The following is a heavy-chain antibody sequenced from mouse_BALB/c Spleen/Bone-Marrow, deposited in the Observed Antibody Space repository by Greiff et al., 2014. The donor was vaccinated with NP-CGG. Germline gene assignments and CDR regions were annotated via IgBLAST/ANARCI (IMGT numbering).Heavy chain of an antibody. J-gene: IGHJ3*01. V-gene: IGHV14-3*02. CDR2: IDPANGNT. CDR3: ASYYYGSAWFAY. Sequence: EVQLQESGAGLVKPGDSVKLSCTASGFNIKDTYMHWVKQRPEQGLEWIGRIDPANGNTKYDPKFQGKATITADTSSNTAYLQLSSLTSEDTAVYYCASYYYGSAWFAYWGQGTLVTVSA. D-gene: IGHD1-1*01. CDR1: GFNIKDTY.